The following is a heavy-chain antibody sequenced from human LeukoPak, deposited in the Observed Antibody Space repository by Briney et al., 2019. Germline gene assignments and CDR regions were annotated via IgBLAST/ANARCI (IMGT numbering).Heavy chain of an antibody. CDR1: GFSVSSNY. CDR2: IFTGGST. V-gene: IGHV3-66*01. Sequence: GGSLRLSCAASGFSVSSNYMSWVRQAPGTGLQWVSVIFTGGSTYYADSVKSRFTISRDNSKNTLYLQMNSLRPEDTAVYYCEEMSTVAVWGQGTLVSVSS. CDR3: EEMSTVAV. D-gene: IGHD5-24*01. J-gene: IGHJ4*02.